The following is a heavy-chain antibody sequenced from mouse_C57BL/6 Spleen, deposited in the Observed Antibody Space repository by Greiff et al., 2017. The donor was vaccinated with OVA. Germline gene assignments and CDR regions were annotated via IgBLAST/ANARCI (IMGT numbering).Heavy chain of an antibody. CDR1: GYTFTSYW. J-gene: IGHJ4*01. CDR2: IYPSDSDT. V-gene: IGHV1-61*01. CDR3: ASSPSMDD. Sequence: QVQLQQPGAELVRPGSSVKLSCKASGYTFTSYWMAWVKQRPGQGLEWIGNIYPSDSDTPYNQKFKNKATLTVDKSSSTAYMQLSSLTSEDSAVYYCASSPSMDDWGQGTSVTVSS.